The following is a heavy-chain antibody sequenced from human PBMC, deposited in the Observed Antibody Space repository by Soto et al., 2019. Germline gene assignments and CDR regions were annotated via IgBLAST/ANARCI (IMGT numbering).Heavy chain of an antibody. CDR3: ARAKAVVIAALDI. CDR2: VSDNGGSRGGT. D-gene: IGHD2-21*01. CDR1: GFMFNNSA. V-gene: IGHV3-23*01. J-gene: IGHJ3*02. Sequence: GGSLRLSCKASGFMFNNSAMTWVRQAPGQGLQWVASVSDNGGSRGGTYYADSVKGRFTISRDNSKNTLYLQLDSLTGADAAVYYCARAKAVVIAALDIWGQGTMVTVSS.